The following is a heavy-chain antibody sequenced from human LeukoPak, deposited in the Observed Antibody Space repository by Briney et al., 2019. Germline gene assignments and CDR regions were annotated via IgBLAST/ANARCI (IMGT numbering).Heavy chain of an antibody. CDR2: ISYDGSNK. CDR1: GFTFSSYG. V-gene: IGHV3-30*18. Sequence: GGSRRLSCAASGFTFSSYGMHWVRQAPGKGLERVAVISYDGSNKYYADSVKGRFTISRDNSKNTLYLQMNGLRAEDTAVYYCAKGDPGSITMIVVAPLDYWGQGTLVTVSS. J-gene: IGHJ4*02. CDR3: AKGDPGSITMIVVAPLDY. D-gene: IGHD3-22*01.